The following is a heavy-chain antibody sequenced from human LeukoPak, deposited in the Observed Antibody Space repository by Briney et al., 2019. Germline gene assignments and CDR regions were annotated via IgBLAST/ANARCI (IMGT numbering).Heavy chain of an antibody. J-gene: IGHJ4*02. D-gene: IGHD6-19*01. V-gene: IGHV4-34*01. CDR1: GGSFSGYY. CDR3: ARGRGSGWDY. Sequence: SETLSLTCAVYGGSFSGYYWSWIRQPPGKGLEWIGEINHSGSTNYNPSLKSRVTISVDTSKNQFSLKLSSVTAADTAVYYWARGRGSGWDYWGQGTLVTVAS. CDR2: INHSGST.